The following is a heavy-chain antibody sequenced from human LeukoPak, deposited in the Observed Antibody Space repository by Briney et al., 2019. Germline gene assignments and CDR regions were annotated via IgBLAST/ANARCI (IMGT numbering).Heavy chain of an antibody. Sequence: GGSLRLSCAASGFTVSSNYMSWVRQAPGKGLEWVSVIYSGGSTYYADSVKGRFTISRDNSKNTLYLQMNSLRAEDTAVYYCARGSRRWELGVYFDYWGQGTLVTVSS. CDR3: ARGSRRWELGVYFDY. CDR2: IYSGGST. V-gene: IGHV3-53*01. D-gene: IGHD1-26*01. CDR1: GFTVSSNY. J-gene: IGHJ4*02.